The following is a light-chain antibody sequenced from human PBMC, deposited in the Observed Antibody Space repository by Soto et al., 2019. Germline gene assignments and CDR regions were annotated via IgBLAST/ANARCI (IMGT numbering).Light chain of an antibody. V-gene: IGKV1-33*01. CDR1: QNINNY. CDR3: QHYENLPT. J-gene: IGKJ5*01. CDR2: DAS. Sequence: DIQMTLSPSSLSASVGDRVTITCQASQNINNYLNWYQQKPGSAPKLLIYDASNLEAGVPSRFMVSGSGTDFTFTIRRMTPEDIATDDCQHYENLPTFGQGTRLEIK.